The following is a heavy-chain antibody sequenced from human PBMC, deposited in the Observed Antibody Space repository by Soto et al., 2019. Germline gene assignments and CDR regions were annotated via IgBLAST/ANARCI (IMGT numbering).Heavy chain of an antibody. D-gene: IGHD3-22*01. CDR1: GGTFSSYA. Sequence: SVKVSCNASGGTFSSYAISWVRQAPGQGLEWMGGIIPIFGTANYAQKFQGRVTITADESTSTAYMELSSLRSEDTAVYYCARGVITMIVEGYYYYGMDVWGQGTTVTVSS. J-gene: IGHJ6*02. CDR3: ARGVITMIVEGYYYYGMDV. CDR2: IIPIFGTA. V-gene: IGHV1-69*13.